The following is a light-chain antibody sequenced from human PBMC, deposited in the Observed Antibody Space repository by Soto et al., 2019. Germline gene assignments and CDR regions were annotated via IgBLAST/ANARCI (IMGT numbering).Light chain of an antibody. Sequence: SYELTQPPSVSVAPGKTARITCGGTNIGSKSVHWYQQKPGQAPVLVIYYDSDRPLGIPERFSGSNSGNTATLTISRVEAGDEADYYCQVWDSSSDHVVFGGGTKVTVL. V-gene: IGLV3-21*04. CDR2: YDS. CDR1: NIGSKS. CDR3: QVWDSSSDHVV. J-gene: IGLJ2*01.